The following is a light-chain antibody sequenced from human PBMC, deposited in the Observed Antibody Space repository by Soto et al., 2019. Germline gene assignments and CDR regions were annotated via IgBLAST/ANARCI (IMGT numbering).Light chain of an antibody. CDR1: QTISSW. J-gene: IGKJ1*01. Sequence: DIQMTQSPSTLSASVGDRVTITCRASQTISSWLAWYQQRPGKAPKLLIYDAYSLESGTPSRFSGRRSGTEFTLTIASVQPEDFATYYCQQYHTSSITFGQGTKVDIK. CDR3: QQYHTSSIT. V-gene: IGKV1-5*01. CDR2: DAY.